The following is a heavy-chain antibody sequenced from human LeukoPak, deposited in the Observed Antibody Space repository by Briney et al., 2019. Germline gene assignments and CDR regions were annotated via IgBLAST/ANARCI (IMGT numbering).Heavy chain of an antibody. CDR1: GGSISSYY. J-gene: IGHJ6*03. CDR3: ARRVVISYYYYYMDV. CDR2: IYTSGGT. V-gene: IGHV4-4*09. Sequence: SETLSLTCTVSGGSISSYYWSWIRQPPGKGLEWIGYIYTSGGTNYNPSLKSRVTISVDTSKNQFSLKLSSVTAADTAVYYCARRVVISYYYYYMDVWGKGTTVTVSS. D-gene: IGHD3-3*01.